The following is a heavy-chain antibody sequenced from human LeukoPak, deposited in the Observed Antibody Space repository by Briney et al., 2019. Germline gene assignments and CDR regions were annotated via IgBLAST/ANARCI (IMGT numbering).Heavy chain of an antibody. D-gene: IGHD5-12*01. CDR2: ISAYNGNT. V-gene: IGHV1-18*01. J-gene: IGHJ4*02. CDR3: ARGSGERGYDYGY. CDR1: VYTFTSYG. Sequence: ASVTVSCTASVYTFTSYGISWVRQAPGQGREWMGWISAYNGNTNYAQKLQGRVTMTTDTSTSTAYLELRSLRSDDTAVYYCARGSGERGYDYGYWGQGTLVTVSS.